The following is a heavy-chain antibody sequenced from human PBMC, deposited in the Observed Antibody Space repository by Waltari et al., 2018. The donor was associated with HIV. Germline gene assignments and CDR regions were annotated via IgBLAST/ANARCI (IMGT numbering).Heavy chain of an antibody. CDR2: IHPHSHVP. J-gene: IGHJ4*02. V-gene: IGHV1-8*01. Sequence: QEELVQSGAEVKKPGASVRISCTTSITTFANYVIYWLRQAPGQSLQWLGWIHPHSHVPRYSPDFEDRVTITRDPSLNVIYMGISSLTSEDTAVYFCTSGPQNGWFADWGQGTLVSVS. CDR3: TSGPQNGWFAD. CDR1: ITTFANYV. D-gene: IGHD6-19*01.